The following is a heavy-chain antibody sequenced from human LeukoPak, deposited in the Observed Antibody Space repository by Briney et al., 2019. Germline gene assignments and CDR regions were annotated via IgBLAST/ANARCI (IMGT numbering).Heavy chain of an antibody. J-gene: IGHJ4*02. Sequence: SETLSLTCAVSGGSISSGGYSWSWIRQPPGKGLEWIGYIYHSGSTCYNPSLKSRVTISVDKSKNQFSLKLSSVTAADTAVYYCARRKYFDYWGQGTLVTVSS. V-gene: IGHV4-30-2*01. CDR3: ARRKYFDY. CDR1: GGSISSGGYS. CDR2: IYHSGST.